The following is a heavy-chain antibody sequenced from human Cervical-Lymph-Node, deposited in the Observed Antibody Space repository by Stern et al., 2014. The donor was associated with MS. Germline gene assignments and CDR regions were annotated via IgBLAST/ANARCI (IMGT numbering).Heavy chain of an antibody. CDR3: AREATRIIVGIDY. J-gene: IGHJ4*02. D-gene: IGHD2/OR15-2a*01. CDR1: GYDFTGFF. Sequence: MQLVESGAKMKKPGASVKVSCKASGYDFTGFFIHWVRQVPGQGLEWMGRLNPNSDDPTYAQNFQGRVTLTSDTSISTAYLELSRLTSADTAVYYCAREATRIIVGIDYWGQGTQVTVSS. V-gene: IGHV1-2*06. CDR2: LNPNSDDP.